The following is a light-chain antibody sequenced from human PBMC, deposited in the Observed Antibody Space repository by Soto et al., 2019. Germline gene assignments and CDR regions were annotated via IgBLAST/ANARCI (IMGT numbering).Light chain of an antibody. V-gene: IGLV1-47*01. CDR3: AAWDVSLRGQV. Sequence: QSVLTQPPSASGTPGQRVTISCSGSSSNIGSNYVYWYQQLPGTAPKLLIYRNNQLPSGVPDRFSGSKSGTSASLAITGLPSEDEGDYYCAAWDVSLRGQVFGGGTKLTVL. J-gene: IGLJ3*02. CDR2: RNN. CDR1: SSNIGSNY.